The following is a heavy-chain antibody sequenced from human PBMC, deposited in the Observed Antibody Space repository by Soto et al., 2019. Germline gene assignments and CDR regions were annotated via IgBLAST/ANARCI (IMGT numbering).Heavy chain of an antibody. V-gene: IGHV2-70*11. CDR3: ARSTYYYDSSGYGFYYFDY. CDR1: GFSLNTGGVG. J-gene: IGHJ4*02. CDR2: IDWDDDK. Sequence: GSGPTLVNPTQTLTLTCAFSGFSLNTGGVGVGWIRQPPGKALEWLARIDWDDDKYYSTSLKTRLTISKDTSKNQVVLTMTNMDPVDTATYYCARSTYYYDSSGYGFYYFDYWGQGTLVTVSS. D-gene: IGHD3-22*01.